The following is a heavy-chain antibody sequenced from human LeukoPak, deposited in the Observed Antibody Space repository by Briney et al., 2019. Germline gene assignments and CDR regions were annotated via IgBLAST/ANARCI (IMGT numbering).Heavy chain of an antibody. CDR2: MCGGGDRT. Sequence: GGSLRLSCAASGFTFSSYAMSWVRQAPGKRLEWVLVMCGGGDRTYYADSVKRRFTICRDNTKNTLDLKMNILRAEDTVVYYCAKGTHFDWNYYFDYWGQGTLVTVSS. CDR1: GFTFSSYA. D-gene: IGHD3-9*01. J-gene: IGHJ4*02. V-gene: IGHV3-23*01. CDR3: AKGTHFDWNYYFDY.